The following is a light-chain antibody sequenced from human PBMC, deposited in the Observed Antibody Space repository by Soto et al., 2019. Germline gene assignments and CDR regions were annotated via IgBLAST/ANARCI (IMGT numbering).Light chain of an antibody. J-gene: IGKJ5*01. Sequence: EIVLTQFPATLSLSPGDRATLSCRASQSVNRYLAWYQQKPGRAPRLLIYDGFLRATGIPDRFSGSGSGTDFTLTISSLESEDFAVYYCQQRGTFGQGTRLEIK. CDR1: QSVNRY. CDR2: DGF. V-gene: IGKV3-11*01. CDR3: QQRGT.